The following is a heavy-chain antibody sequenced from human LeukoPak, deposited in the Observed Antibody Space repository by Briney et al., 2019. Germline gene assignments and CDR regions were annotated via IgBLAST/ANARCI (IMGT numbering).Heavy chain of an antibody. J-gene: IGHJ4*02. CDR1: GFTFSSYA. CDR2: ISGSGGST. V-gene: IGHV3-23*01. Sequence: GGSLRLSCAASGFTFSSYAMSWVRQAPGKGLEWVSAISGSGGSTYYTDSVKGRFTISRDNSKNTLYLQMNSLRAEDTAVYYCAKFPSYYYDSSGYYYYFDYWGQGTLVTVSS. CDR3: AKFPSYYYDSSGYYYYFDY. D-gene: IGHD3-22*01.